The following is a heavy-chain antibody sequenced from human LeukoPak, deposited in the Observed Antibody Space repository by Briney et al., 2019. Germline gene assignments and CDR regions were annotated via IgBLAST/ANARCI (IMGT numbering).Heavy chain of an antibody. D-gene: IGHD3-9*01. V-gene: IGHV1-18*01. J-gene: IGHJ3*02. CDR3: ARDALRYFDWLPGSGAFDI. CDR2: ISAYNGNT. CDR1: GYTFTSYG. Sequence: GASVKVSCKASGYTFTSYGISWVRQAPGQGLEWMGWISAYNGNTNYAQKLQGRVTMTTDTSTSTAYMELRSLRSDDTAVYYCARDALRYFDWLPGSGAFDIWGQGTMVTVSS.